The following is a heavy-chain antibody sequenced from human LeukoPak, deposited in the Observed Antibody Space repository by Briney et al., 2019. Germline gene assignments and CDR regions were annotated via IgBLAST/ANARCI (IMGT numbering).Heavy chain of an antibody. CDR1: GFTFSSYW. Sequence: PGGSLRLSCAASGFTFSSYWMHWVRQAPGKGLVWVSRINSDGSSTGYADSVKGRFTISRDNAKNTLYLQMNSLRAEDTAVYYCAKNDYSSGGSCYENNWFDPWGQGTLVTVSS. D-gene: IGHD2-15*01. V-gene: IGHV3-74*01. CDR3: AKNDYSSGGSCYENNWFDP. CDR2: INSDGSST. J-gene: IGHJ5*02.